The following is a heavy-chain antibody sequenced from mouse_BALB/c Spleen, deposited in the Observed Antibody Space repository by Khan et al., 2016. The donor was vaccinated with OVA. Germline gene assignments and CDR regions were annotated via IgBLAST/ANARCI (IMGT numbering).Heavy chain of an antibody. D-gene: IGHD1-3*01. CDR1: GYTFTNFG. CDR3: GGVRDNGTIDY. CDR2: IYTYTGEP. J-gene: IGHJ4*01. V-gene: IGHV9-3-1*01. Sequence: QVQLKQSGPEVMKPGESVKISCKASGYTFTNFGMNWVRQAPGKGLKWMGWIYTYTGEPTYADEFKGRFAFSLETSASTAYLQLNNLKNEDTATYFCGGVRDNGTIDYWGQGTSVTVSA.